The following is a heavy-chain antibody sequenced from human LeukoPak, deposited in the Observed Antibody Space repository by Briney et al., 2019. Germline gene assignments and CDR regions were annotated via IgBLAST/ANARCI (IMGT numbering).Heavy chain of an antibody. CDR3: ARADNYYDSSGAYYYYGMDV. CDR1: GFTFSSYG. J-gene: IGHJ6*02. Sequence: PGGSLRLSCAASGFTFSSYGMHWVRQAPGKGLEWVAVISYDGSNKYYADSVKGRFTISRDNSKNTLYLQMNSLRAEDTAVYYCARADNYYDSSGAYYYYGMDVWGQGTTVTVSS. V-gene: IGHV3-30*03. CDR2: ISYDGSNK. D-gene: IGHD3-22*01.